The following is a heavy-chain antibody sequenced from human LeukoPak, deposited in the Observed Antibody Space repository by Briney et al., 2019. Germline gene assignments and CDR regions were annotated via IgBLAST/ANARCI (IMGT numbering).Heavy chain of an antibody. CDR3: ARHVLSRSDAFVLRGRFDP. Sequence: GESLKISCKVFGYTFAHYWIGWVRQMPGKGLEWMGIIYPEDSDTRYNPSFQGQVTISADKSLNTAYLQWNSLKASDTAIYFCARHVLSRSDAFVLRGRFDPWGQGTLVTVSS. V-gene: IGHV5-51*01. J-gene: IGHJ5*02. CDR1: GYTFAHYW. CDR2: IYPEDSDT. D-gene: IGHD3-10*01.